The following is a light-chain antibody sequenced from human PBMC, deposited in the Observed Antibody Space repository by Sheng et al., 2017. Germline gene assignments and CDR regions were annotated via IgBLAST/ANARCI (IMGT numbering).Light chain of an antibody. Sequence: DIQMTQSPSSLSASVGDGVTITCRASQTIDKFLHWYQHKPGKAPRLLIYDASTLHSGVSIRFRGSLXGTDFTLTINNVQPEDFATYYCQQSYSLPRTFGGGTRLDIK. J-gene: IGKJ4*01. V-gene: IGKV1-39*01. CDR2: DAS. CDR3: QQSYSLPRT. CDR1: QTIDKF.